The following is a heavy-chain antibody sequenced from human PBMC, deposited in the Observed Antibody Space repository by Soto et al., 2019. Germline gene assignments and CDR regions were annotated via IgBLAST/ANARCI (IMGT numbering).Heavy chain of an antibody. CDR1: GYTFTSYA. J-gene: IGHJ4*02. V-gene: IGHV1-3*05. CDR2: INAGNGNT. Sequence: QVQLVQSGAEEKKPGASVKVSCKASGYTFTSYAMHWVRQAPGQRLEWMGWINAGNGNTKYSQKFQGRVSITRDTSASTAYMERSSLRSEDTSVYYCARSIVVVTALDYGGQGTLVTVSS. D-gene: IGHD2-21*02. CDR3: ARSIVVVTALDY.